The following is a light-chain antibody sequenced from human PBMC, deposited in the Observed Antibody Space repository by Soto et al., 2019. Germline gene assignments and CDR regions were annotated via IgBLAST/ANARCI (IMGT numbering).Light chain of an antibody. Sequence: EIVLTQSPGTLSLSPGEGGTLSCRASQNLGTLYLAWFQQESGQAPRLLIYSASRRATGIPDRFTGSGSGTDSTLTINRVAPEDFAVSYCQQRSNWPPALTFGGGTKVDI. V-gene: IGKV3D-20*02. CDR1: QNLGTLY. J-gene: IGKJ4*01. CDR3: QQRSNWPPALT. CDR2: SAS.